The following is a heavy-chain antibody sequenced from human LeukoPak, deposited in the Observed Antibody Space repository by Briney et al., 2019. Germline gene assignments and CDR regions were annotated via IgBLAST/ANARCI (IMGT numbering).Heavy chain of an antibody. CDR3: ARSAHAGTYFWFDY. D-gene: IGHD1-26*01. J-gene: IGHJ4*02. CDR2: VYSGGAT. V-gene: IGHV3-53*01. CDR1: GFTVSSNY. Sequence: GGSLRLSCAASGFTVSSNYMSWVRQAPGKGLEWVSVVYSGGATYYADSVKGRFTTFRDNPKNTLYLQMNSLRAEDTAVYYCARSAHAGTYFWFDYWGQGTLVTVSS.